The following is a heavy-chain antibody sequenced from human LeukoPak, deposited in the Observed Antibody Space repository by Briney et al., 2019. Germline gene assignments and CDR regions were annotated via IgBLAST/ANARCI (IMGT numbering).Heavy chain of an antibody. J-gene: IGHJ5*02. Sequence: SETLSLTCIVSSGSISGYHWSWIRQSPGKGLEWIGYVYYRGITNYNPPLKSRVSISVDTANNQFSLRLSSLSAAHTAIYYCARLVATTDIADWFDPWGQGILVTVSS. V-gene: IGHV4-59*08. CDR1: SGSISGYH. D-gene: IGHD1-1*01. CDR2: VYYRGIT. CDR3: ARLVATTDIADWFDP.